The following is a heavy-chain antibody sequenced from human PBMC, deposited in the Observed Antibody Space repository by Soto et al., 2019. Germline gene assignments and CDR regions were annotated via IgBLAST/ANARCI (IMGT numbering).Heavy chain of an antibody. V-gene: IGHV4-30-2*01. CDR3: ARGGTEYCSSTSCYRHNWFDP. D-gene: IGHD2-2*02. J-gene: IGHJ5*02. CDR1: GGSISSGGYS. CDR2: IYHSGST. Sequence: SETLSLTCAVSGGSISSGGYSWSWIRQPPGKGLEWIGYIYHSGSTYYNPSLKSRVTISVDRSKNQFSLKLSSVTAADTAVYYCARGGTEYCSSTSCYRHNWFDPWGQGTLVTVSS.